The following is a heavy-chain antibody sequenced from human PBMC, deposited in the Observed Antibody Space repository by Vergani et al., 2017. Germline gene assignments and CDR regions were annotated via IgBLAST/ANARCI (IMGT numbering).Heavy chain of an antibody. CDR2: TLYDGNNK. CDR3: ARNLRLLYNRLDH. CDR1: GFTFNHYD. J-gene: IGHJ4*02. V-gene: IGHV3-33*01. Sequence: QVQLVESGGGVVQPGRSLRLSCAASGFTFNHYDMHWVRQAPGKGLEWVAVTLYDGNNKQYADSVKARFTISRDNSKNTLYPQMNSLRDEDTGVYYCARNLRLLYNRLDHWGQGTLVTVSS. D-gene: IGHD1-14*01.